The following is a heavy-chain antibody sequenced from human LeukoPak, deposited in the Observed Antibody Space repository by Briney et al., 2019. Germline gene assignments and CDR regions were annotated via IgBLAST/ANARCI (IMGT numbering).Heavy chain of an antibody. V-gene: IGHV1-18*01. Sequence: GASVKVSCTTSGYTFTSYGLNWVRQAPGQGLEWMGRIRPYNGNTNFAQKFRGRVTMTTDTSTSTAYMELRSLRSDDTAVYYCARGIAAAGYVDYWGQGTLVTVSS. CDR3: ARGIAAAGYVDY. J-gene: IGHJ4*02. CDR2: IRPYNGNT. CDR1: GYTFTSYG. D-gene: IGHD6-13*01.